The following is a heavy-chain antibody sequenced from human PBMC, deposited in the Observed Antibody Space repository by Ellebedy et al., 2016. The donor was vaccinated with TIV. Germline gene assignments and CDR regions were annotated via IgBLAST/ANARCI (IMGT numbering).Heavy chain of an antibody. V-gene: IGHV1-24*01. J-gene: IGHJ4*02. Sequence: ASVKVSXKISGYSLREWSIHWVRRPPGKGLEWVGGFNPEDGAEIHAQEFEGRLTVTEDTSTDTVYMELSSLRSEDSAMYYCARTNCTDAACHLLSLDYWGQGTLVTVSS. CDR1: GYSLREWS. D-gene: IGHD2-8*01. CDR3: ARTNCTDAACHLLSLDY. CDR2: FNPEDGAE.